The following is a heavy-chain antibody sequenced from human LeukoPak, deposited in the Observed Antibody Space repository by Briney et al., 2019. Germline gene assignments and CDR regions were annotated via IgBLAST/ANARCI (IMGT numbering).Heavy chain of an antibody. CDR3: ARDRRAAMVTTRWYFDL. CDR2: IIPILGIA. V-gene: IGHV1-69*04. D-gene: IGHD5-18*01. CDR1: GGTFSSYA. Sequence: SVKVSCKASGGTFSSYAISWVRQAPGQGLEWMGRIIPILGIANYTQKFQGRVTITADKSTSTAYMELSSLRSEDTAVYYCARDRRAAMVTTRWYFDLWGRGTLVTVSS. J-gene: IGHJ2*01.